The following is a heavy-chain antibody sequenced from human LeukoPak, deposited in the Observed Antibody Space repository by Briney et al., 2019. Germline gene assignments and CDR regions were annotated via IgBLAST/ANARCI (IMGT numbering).Heavy chain of an antibody. CDR2: VYYRRRI. Sequence: SETLSLTCTVSSRSISSSSYYWGWIRQPPGKGLERFGRVYYRRRIYYNPSLKNRVTISEDTSKNQFSLKMSSVTASDTAVYYCARRLSYSSSPGAFDIWGQGTMVTVSS. J-gene: IGHJ3*02. D-gene: IGHD6-6*01. CDR3: ARRLSYSSSPGAFDI. CDR1: SRSISSSSYY. V-gene: IGHV4-39*01.